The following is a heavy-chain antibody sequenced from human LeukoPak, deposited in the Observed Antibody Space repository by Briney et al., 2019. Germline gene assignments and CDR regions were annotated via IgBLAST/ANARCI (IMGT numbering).Heavy chain of an antibody. Sequence: SETLSLTCTVSGGSISSSSYYWGWIRQPPGKGLEWIGSIYYSGSTYYNPSLKSRVNISVDTSKNQFSLKLSSVTAADTAVYYCARDPAVTNYFDYWGQGTLVTVSS. CDR1: GGSISSSSYY. CDR3: ARDPAVTNYFDY. CDR2: IYYSGST. D-gene: IGHD4-17*01. J-gene: IGHJ4*02. V-gene: IGHV4-39*07.